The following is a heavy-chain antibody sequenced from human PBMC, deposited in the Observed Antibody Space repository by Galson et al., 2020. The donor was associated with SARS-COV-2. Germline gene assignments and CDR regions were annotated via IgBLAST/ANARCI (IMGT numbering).Heavy chain of an antibody. CDR1: GLTFSSYA. CDR2: ISYDGSNK. D-gene: IGHD3-3*01. V-gene: IGHV3-30*04. J-gene: IGHJ6*02. Sequence: GGSLRLSCAASGLTFSSYAMHWVRQAPGKGLEWVAVISYDGSNKYYADSVKGRFTISRDNSKNTLYLQMNSLRAEDTAVYYCARDRAYYDFWSGYYYGMDVWGQGTTVTVSS. CDR3: ARDRAYYDFWSGYYYGMDV.